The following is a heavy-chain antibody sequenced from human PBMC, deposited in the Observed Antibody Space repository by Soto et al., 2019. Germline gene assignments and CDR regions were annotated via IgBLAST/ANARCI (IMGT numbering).Heavy chain of an antibody. CDR1: GFTFSSYA. D-gene: IGHD5-12*01. Sequence: GGSLRLSCAASGFTFSSYAIHWVRQAPDKGLEWVAVISYDGSNKYYADSVKGRFTISRDNSKNRLYLRVNSLTAEDTAVYYCTRGPYDRGAFDFWGQGTQVTVSS. CDR2: ISYDGSNK. CDR3: TRGPYDRGAFDF. J-gene: IGHJ4*02. V-gene: IGHV3-30-3*01.